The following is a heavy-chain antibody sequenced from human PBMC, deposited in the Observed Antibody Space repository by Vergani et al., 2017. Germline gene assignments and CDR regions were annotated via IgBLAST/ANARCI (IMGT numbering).Heavy chain of an antibody. CDR3: GTLYH. Sequence: EVQLVESGGGLVKPGGSLRLSCAASGLTFRNAWMNWVRQTPGKGLEWVGRIKNKNDGETTDYAAPVKSRFSISRDDSRNIVFLQMNNLKTEDTAVYYCGTLYHWGQGTLAIVSS. J-gene: IGHJ5*02. CDR1: GLTFRNAW. D-gene: IGHD1-1*01. V-gene: IGHV3-15*01. CDR2: IKNKNDGETT.